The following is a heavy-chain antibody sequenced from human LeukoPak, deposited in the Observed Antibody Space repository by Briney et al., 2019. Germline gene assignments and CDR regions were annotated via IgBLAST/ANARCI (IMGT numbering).Heavy chain of an antibody. V-gene: IGHV3-66*04. CDR2: IYSGGST. Sequence: GGSLRLSCAASGFTLTSYAMSWVRQAPGKGLEWVSVIYSGGSTYYADSVKGRFTISRDNSKNTLYLQMNSLRAEDTAVYYCARRYGSGSYSRGWGQGTLVTVSS. CDR3: ARRYGSGSYSRG. D-gene: IGHD3-10*01. CDR1: GFTLTSYA. J-gene: IGHJ4*02.